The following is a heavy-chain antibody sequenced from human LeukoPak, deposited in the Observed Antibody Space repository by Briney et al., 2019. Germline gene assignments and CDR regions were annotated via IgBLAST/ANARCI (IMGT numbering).Heavy chain of an antibody. CDR2: ISAYNGNT. CDR1: GYTFTSYG. CDR3: ARVYIVSFDI. D-gene: IGHD5/OR15-5a*01. V-gene: IGHV1-18*01. J-gene: IGHJ3*02. Sequence: ASVKLSCKASGYTFTSYGISWVRQAPGQGLEWMGWISAYNGNTNYAQKLQGRVTMTTDTSTSTVYMELSSLRSEDTAIYYCARVYIVSFDIWGQGRMVTVSS.